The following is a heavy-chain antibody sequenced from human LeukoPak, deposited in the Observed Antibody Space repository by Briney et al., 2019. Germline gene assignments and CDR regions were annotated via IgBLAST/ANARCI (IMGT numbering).Heavy chain of an antibody. CDR3: AKRIAVAGPYFDY. D-gene: IGHD6-19*01. Sequence: AGSLRLSCAASGFTFSSYALSWVRQAPGKGLEWVSAISSSGGSTYYADSVKGRFTISRDNSRDTLYLQMNSLRAEDTAIYYCAKRIAVAGPYFDYGGQGTLVTVSS. V-gene: IGHV3-23*01. CDR2: ISSSGGST. CDR1: GFTFSSYA. J-gene: IGHJ4*02.